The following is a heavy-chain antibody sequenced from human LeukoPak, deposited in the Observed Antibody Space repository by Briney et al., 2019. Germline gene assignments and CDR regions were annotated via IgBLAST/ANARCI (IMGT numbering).Heavy chain of an antibody. J-gene: IGHJ3*02. CDR2: ISSDSSYI. CDR1: GFTFSIYT. D-gene: IGHD3-9*01. Sequence: SGGSLRLSCAASGFTFSIYTMIWVRQAPGKGLKWVSSISSDSSYIYYADSVKGRFTISRDNAKNSLFLQMNSLRAEDTALYYCARDTYDILTGYYKWAFDIWGQGTMVTVSS. CDR3: ARDTYDILTGYYKWAFDI. V-gene: IGHV3-21*01.